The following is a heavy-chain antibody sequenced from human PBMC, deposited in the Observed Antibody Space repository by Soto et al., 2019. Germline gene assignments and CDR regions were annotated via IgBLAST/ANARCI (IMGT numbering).Heavy chain of an antibody. J-gene: IGHJ4*02. V-gene: IGHV3-74*01. D-gene: IGHD6-19*01. CDR1: GFTFSSYW. CDR2: INSDGSST. CDR3: AVAVAGPMAIGY. Sequence: GGSLRLSCAASGFTFSSYWMHWDRQAPGKGLVWVSRINSDGSSTSYADSVKGRFTISRDNAKNTLYLQMNSLRAEDTAVYYCAVAVAGPMAIGYWGQGTLVTVSS.